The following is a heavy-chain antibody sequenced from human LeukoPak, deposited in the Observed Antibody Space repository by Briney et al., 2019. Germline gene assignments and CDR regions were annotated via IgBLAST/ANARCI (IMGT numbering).Heavy chain of an antibody. J-gene: IGHJ4*02. CDR1: GGSISSYY. D-gene: IGHD6-6*01. CDR2: IHYSGPT. V-gene: IGHV4-59*12. CDR3: ARDAYSSSALFFDY. Sequence: SETLSLTCTVSGGSISSYYWSWIRQPPGKGLEWIGSIHYSGPTYYNPSLKSRVTISIDTSKSQFSLKLTSVTAADTAVYYCARDAYSSSALFFDYWGQGTLVTVSS.